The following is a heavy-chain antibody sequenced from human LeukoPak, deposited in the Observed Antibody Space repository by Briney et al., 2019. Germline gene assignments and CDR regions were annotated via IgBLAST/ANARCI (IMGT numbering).Heavy chain of an antibody. Sequence: SGPTLVKPTPPLTLTCTFSGFSLSTSAVGVGWIRQPPGKALEWLALIYWDDDKRYSPSLKSRLTITKDTSKNQVVLAMSNMDPVDTATYYCAHRNPQSMAYYFDYWGQGTLVTVSS. CDR3: AHRNPQSMAYYFDY. J-gene: IGHJ4*02. CDR1: GFSLSTSAVG. V-gene: IGHV2-5*02. D-gene: IGHD2/OR15-2a*01. CDR2: IYWDDDK.